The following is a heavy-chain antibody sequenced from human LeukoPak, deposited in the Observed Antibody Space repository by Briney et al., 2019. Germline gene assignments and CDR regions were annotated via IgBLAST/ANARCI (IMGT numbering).Heavy chain of an antibody. D-gene: IGHD1-26*01. V-gene: IGHV3-23*01. Sequence: GRSLRLSCAASGFTFTSYSMNWVRQAPGKGLEWVSTISGGGGSSYYADSVKGRFTISRDNSKNTLYLQVNSLRSDDTAVYYCAKGGKWDVTPFDYWGQGTLVTVSS. CDR3: AKGGKWDVTPFDY. CDR2: ISGGGGSS. CDR1: GFTFTSYS. J-gene: IGHJ4*02.